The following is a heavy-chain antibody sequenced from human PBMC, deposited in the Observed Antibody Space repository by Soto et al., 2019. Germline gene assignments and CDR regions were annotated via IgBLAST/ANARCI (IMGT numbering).Heavy chain of an antibody. CDR1: GGSISSYY. V-gene: IGHV4-59*08. CDR2: IYYSGST. J-gene: IGHJ5*02. D-gene: IGHD6-13*01. Sequence: SETLSLTCTVSGGSISSYYWSWIRQPPGKGLEWIGYIYYSGSTNYNPSLKSRVTISVDTSKNQFSLKLSSVTAADTAVYYCARGYSSSPPVGNWFDPWGQGTLVTVSS. CDR3: ARGYSSSPPVGNWFDP.